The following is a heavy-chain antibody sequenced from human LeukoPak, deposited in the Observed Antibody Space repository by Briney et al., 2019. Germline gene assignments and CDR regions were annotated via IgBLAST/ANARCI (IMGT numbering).Heavy chain of an antibody. V-gene: IGHV1-2*02. J-gene: IGHJ4*02. CDR2: INPNSGGR. CDR1: GYTFSDYY. CDR3: ASGSSYDSSGRGFDY. Sequence: ASVKVSCKASGYTFSDYYMHWMRQAPGQGLEWMGWINPNSGGRNYAQKFQGRVTMTRDTSISTAYMELSRLRFDDTAVYYCASGSSYDSSGRGFDYWGQGTLVTVSS. D-gene: IGHD3-22*01.